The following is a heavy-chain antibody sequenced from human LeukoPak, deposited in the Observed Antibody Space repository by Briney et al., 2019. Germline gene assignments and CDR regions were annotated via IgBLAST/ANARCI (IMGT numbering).Heavy chain of an antibody. D-gene: IGHD2-2*01. CDR3: ARDSMDAFDI. CDR2: IKQDGSEK. CDR1: GFTFSSYW. V-gene: IGHV3-7*05. Sequence: GGSLRLSCAASGFTFSSYWMSWVRQAPGKGLEGLANIKQDGSEKYYVHSVKGRFTISRDNAKNSLYLQMNSLRAEDTAVYYCARDSMDAFDIWGQGTMVTVSS. J-gene: IGHJ3*02.